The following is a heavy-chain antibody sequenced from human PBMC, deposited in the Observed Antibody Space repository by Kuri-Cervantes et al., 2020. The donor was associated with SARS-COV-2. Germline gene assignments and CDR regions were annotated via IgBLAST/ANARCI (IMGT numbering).Heavy chain of an antibody. D-gene: IGHD3-16*01. CDR2: ISYDGSNK. Sequence: GGSLRLSCAASGFTFSSYGMHWVRQAPGKGLEWVAAISYDGSNKYYADSVKGRFTISRDNSKNTLYLQMNSLRAEDTAVYYCAKSGEDGLGTSFDYWGQGTLVTVSS. V-gene: IGHV3-30*18. J-gene: IGHJ4*02. CDR3: AKSGEDGLGTSFDY. CDR1: GFTFSSYG.